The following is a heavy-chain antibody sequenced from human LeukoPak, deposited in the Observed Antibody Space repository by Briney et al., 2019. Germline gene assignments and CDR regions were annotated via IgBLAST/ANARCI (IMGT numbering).Heavy chain of an antibody. J-gene: IGHJ6*03. D-gene: IGHD2/OR15-2a*01. V-gene: IGHV1-3*03. CDR1: GYTFTSYA. CDR2: INAGNGNT. CDR3: ARGLLYYYYYMDV. Sequence: GASVKVSCKASGYTFTSYAMHWVRQAPGQRIEWMGWINAGNGNTKYSQEFQGRVTITRDTSASTAYMELSSLRSEDMAVYYCARGLLYYYYYMDVWGKGTTVTVSS.